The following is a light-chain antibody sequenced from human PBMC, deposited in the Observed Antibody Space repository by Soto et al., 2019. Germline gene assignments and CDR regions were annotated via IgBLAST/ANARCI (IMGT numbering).Light chain of an antibody. Sequence: EIVLTQSPGTLSLSPGERTTLSCRASQSISSSYLAWYQQKPGKAPRLLVYGASSRATGIPYRFRGSGSWSDFTLTISSLQSEVFAVYYCQQYNNWPPWTFGQGTKV. CDR1: QSISSSY. CDR3: QQYNNWPPWT. V-gene: IGKV3-20*01. CDR2: GAS. J-gene: IGKJ1*01.